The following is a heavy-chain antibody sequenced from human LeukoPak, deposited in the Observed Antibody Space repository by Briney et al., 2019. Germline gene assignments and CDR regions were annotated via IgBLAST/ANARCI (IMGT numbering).Heavy chain of an antibody. CDR2: IRYDGSNK. J-gene: IGHJ6*03. V-gene: IGHV3-30*02. CDR1: GFTFSSYG. CDR3: AKDSRTMIGYMDV. Sequence: GGSLRLSCAASGFTFSSYGVHWVRQAPGKGLEWVAFIRYDGSNKYYADSVKGRFTISRDNSKNTLYLQMNSLRAEDTAVYYCAKDSRTMIGYMDVWGKGTTVTVSS. D-gene: IGHD3-10*02.